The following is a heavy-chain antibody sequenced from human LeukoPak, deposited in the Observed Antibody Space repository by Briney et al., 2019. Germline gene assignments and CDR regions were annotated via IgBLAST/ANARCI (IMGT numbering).Heavy chain of an antibody. CDR1: GGSISSSTSY. CDR2: IHYSGRT. Sequence: SETLSLTCTVSGGSISSSTSYWGWIRQPPGKGLEWIASIHYSGRTYYNPSLKSRVTISEDASKDQFSLRLSSVTAADSAVYYCAKNPAGGTPFDYWGQGTLVTVSS. D-gene: IGHD1-26*01. V-gene: IGHV4-39*01. CDR3: AKNPAGGTPFDY. J-gene: IGHJ4*02.